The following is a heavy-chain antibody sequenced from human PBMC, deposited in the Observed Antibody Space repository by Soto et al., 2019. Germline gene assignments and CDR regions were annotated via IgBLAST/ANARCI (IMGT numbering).Heavy chain of an antibody. J-gene: IGHJ4*02. CDR2: ISYEGSNK. Sequence: QVQLVESGGGVVQPGRSLRLSCAASGFTFSSYGMHWVRQAPGKGLEWVAVISYEGSNKYYADSVKGRFTISRDNSKNTLYLQMSSLRAAVTAVYYCAKHSRITMIVAPFDYWGQGKLLTVSS. CDR3: AKHSRITMIVAPFDY. V-gene: IGHV3-30*18. D-gene: IGHD3-22*01. CDR1: GFTFSSYG.